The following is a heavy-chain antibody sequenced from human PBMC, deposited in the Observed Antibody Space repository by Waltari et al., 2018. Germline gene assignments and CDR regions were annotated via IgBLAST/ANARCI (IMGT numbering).Heavy chain of an antibody. CDR2: IKSKSDGETT. Sequence: VRWWESGGGLVKPGGSLRPPWPAPELTFSNVWMTWFRRAPGRGLGWVGRIKSKSDGETTEFAAPVKGRFTISRDDSKSTLYLQMNSLRTDDTAVYYCTTSSWIQLWFLYNYGMDVWGQGTTVTVSS. D-gene: IGHD5-18*01. V-gene: IGHV3-15*01. CDR1: ELTFSNVW. J-gene: IGHJ6*02. CDR3: TTSSWIQLWFLYNYGMDV.